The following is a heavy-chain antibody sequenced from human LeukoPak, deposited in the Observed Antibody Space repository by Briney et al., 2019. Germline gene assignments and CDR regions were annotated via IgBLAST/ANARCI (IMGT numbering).Heavy chain of an antibody. D-gene: IGHD6-19*01. CDR1: GYSFTNDW. J-gene: IGHJ4*02. V-gene: IGHV5-51*01. Sequence: GESLKISCKGSGYSFTNDWIGWVRQMPGKGLEWMGIIYPGDSDTRYSPSFQCQVTISADKSISTAYLQWSSLRASDTAMYYCARQAIYSSSWYTWGQGTLVTVSS. CDR3: ARQAIYSSSWYT. CDR2: IYPGDSDT.